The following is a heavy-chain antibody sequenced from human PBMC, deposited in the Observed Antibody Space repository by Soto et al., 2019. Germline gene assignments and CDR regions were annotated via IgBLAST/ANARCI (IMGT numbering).Heavy chain of an antibody. CDR3: AREGTHIVVVTANYYYYYGMDV. D-gene: IGHD2-21*02. Sequence: GASVKVSCKASGYTFTSYAMHWVRQAPGQRLEWMGWINAGNGNTKYSQKFQGRVTITRDTSASTAYMELSSLRSEDTAVYYCAREGTHIVVVTANYYYYYGMDVWGQGTTVTVSS. J-gene: IGHJ6*02. CDR1: GYTFTSYA. CDR2: INAGNGNT. V-gene: IGHV1-3*01.